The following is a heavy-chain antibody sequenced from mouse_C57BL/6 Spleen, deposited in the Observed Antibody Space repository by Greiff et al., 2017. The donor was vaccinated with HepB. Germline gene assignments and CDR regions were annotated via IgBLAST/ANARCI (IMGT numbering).Heavy chain of an antibody. V-gene: IGHV3-5*01. CDR1: GISITTGNYR. Sequence: EVMLVESGPGLVKPSQTVFLTCTVTGISITTGNYRWSWIRQFPGNKLEWIGYIYYSGTITYNPSLTSRTTITRDTPKNQFFLEMNSLTAEDTATYYCARDGYYGSSLYYAMDYWGQGTSVTVSS. CDR3: ARDGYYGSSLYYAMDY. D-gene: IGHD1-1*01. CDR2: IYYSGTI. J-gene: IGHJ4*01.